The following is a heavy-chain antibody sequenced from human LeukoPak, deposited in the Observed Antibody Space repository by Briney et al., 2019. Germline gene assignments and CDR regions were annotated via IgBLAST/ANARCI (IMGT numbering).Heavy chain of an antibody. Sequence: SVKVSCKAFGGTFSSYAISWVRQAPGQGLEWMGRIIPILGIANYAQKFQGRVTITADKSTSTAYMELSSLRSEDTAVYYCARATYDSSGYVDYWGQGTLVTVSS. D-gene: IGHD3-22*01. J-gene: IGHJ4*02. CDR2: IIPILGIA. CDR3: ARATYDSSGYVDY. V-gene: IGHV1-69*04. CDR1: GGTFSSYA.